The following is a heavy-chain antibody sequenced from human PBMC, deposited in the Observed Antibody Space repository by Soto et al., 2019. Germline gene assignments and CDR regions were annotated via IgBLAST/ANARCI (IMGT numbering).Heavy chain of an antibody. D-gene: IGHD6-19*01. Sequence: GESLKISCKGSGYSFTSYWIGWVRQMPGKGLEWMGIIYPGDSDTRYSPSFQGQVTISADKSISTAYLQWSSLKASDTAMYYCATGIAVAGRSLYYYYGMDVWGQGTTVTVSS. V-gene: IGHV5-51*01. J-gene: IGHJ6*02. CDR2: IYPGDSDT. CDR1: GYSFTSYW. CDR3: ATGIAVAGRSLYYYYGMDV.